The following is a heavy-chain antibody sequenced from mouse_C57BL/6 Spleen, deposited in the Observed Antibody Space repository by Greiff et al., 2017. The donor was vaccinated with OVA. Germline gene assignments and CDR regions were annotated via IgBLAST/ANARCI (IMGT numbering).Heavy chain of an antibody. J-gene: IGHJ4*01. D-gene: IGHD2-1*01. CDR1: GYAFSSYW. V-gene: IGHV1-80*01. CDR2: IYPGDGDT. CDR3: ARKEYYYGNCGYAMDY. Sequence: QVQLQQSGAELVKPGASVKISCKASGYAFSSYWMNWVKQRPGKGLEWIGQIYPGDGDTNYNGKFKGKATLTADKSSSTAYMQLSSLTSEDSAVYFCARKEYYYGNCGYAMDYWGQGTSVTVSS.